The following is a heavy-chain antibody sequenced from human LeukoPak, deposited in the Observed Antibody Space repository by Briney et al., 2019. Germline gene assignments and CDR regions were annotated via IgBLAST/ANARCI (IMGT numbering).Heavy chain of an antibody. CDR2: ISSGSSYT. Sequence: GGSLRLSCAASGFSFSEYYMSWIRQAPGRGLEWVSCISSGSSYTNYTDSVKGRFTISRDNAKRSLYLQMNSLTAEDTAVYYCARSGGTYGWFDPWGQGTLVTVSS. CDR1: GFSFSEYY. CDR3: ARSGGTYGWFDP. D-gene: IGHD1-26*01. V-gene: IGHV3-11*03. J-gene: IGHJ5*02.